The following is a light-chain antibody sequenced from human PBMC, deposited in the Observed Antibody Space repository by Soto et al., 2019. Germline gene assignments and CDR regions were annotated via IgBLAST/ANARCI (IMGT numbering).Light chain of an antibody. CDR2: DAS. J-gene: IGKJ1*01. CDR3: QQYNSYQT. V-gene: IGKV1-5*01. Sequence: DIQMTQSPSTLSASVGDRVTITGRASQSISSWLAWYQQKPGKAPKLLIYDASSLESGVPSRFSGSGSGTEFTLTISSLQPDDFATYYCQQYNSYQTFGQGTKVDI. CDR1: QSISSW.